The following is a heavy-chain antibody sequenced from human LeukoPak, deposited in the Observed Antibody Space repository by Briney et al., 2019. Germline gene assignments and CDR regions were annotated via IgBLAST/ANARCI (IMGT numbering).Heavy chain of an antibody. CDR2: IYSGGST. V-gene: IGHV3-66*01. CDR3: ARDARGSGWYYFDY. Sequence: GGSLRLSCAASGFTVSTNYMSWVRQAPGKGLEWVSIIYSGGSTYYADSVKGRFTISRDNSKNTLSLQMNSLRAEDTAVYYCARDARGSGWYYFDYWGQGTLVTVSS. D-gene: IGHD6-19*01. CDR1: GFTVSTNY. J-gene: IGHJ4*02.